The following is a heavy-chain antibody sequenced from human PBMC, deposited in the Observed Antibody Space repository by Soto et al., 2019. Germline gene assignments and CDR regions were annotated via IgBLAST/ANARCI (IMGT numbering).Heavy chain of an antibody. Sequence: EVQLVESGGGLVHLGGSLRLSCAPYGFTFSGRSIHWVRQAPGKGLVGVSGIDNAGTDSTYADSVKGGFTSSRDNAKNMLYLQMNSLRVEDTAVYYCARGWFGPDVWGKGTTVTVSS. J-gene: IGHJ6*04. CDR1: GFTFSGRS. V-gene: IGHV3-74*01. CDR2: IDNAGTDS. D-gene: IGHD3-10*01. CDR3: ARGWFGPDV.